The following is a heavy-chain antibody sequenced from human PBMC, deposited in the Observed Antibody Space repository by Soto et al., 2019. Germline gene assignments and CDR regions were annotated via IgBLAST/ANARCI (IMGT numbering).Heavy chain of an antibody. Sequence: SETLSLTCTVSGASISGFYGSWIRKSAGKGLEWIGRIYATGTTDYNPSLKSRVMMSVDTSKKQFSLKLRSVTAADTAVYYCVRDGTKTLRDWFDSWGQGISVTVSS. CDR2: IYATGTT. CDR1: GASISGFY. V-gene: IGHV4-4*07. J-gene: IGHJ5*01. D-gene: IGHD1-1*01. CDR3: VRDGTKTLRDWFDS.